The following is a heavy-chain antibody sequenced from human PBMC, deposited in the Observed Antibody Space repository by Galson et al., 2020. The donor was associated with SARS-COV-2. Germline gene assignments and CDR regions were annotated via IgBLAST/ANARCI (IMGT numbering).Heavy chain of an antibody. CDR3: ASYRGSYYFDY. J-gene: IGHJ4*02. D-gene: IGHD1-26*01. CDR1: GGSISSSSYY. Sequence: SETLSLTCTVSGGSISSSSYYWGWIRQPPGKGLEWIGSIYYSGSTYYNPSLKSRVTISVDTSKNQFSLKLSSVTAADTAVYYCASYRGSYYFDYWGQGTLVTVSS. CDR2: IYYSGST. V-gene: IGHV4-39*07.